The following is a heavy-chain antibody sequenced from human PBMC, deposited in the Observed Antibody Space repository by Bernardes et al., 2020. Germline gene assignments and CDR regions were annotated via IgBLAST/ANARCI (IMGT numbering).Heavy chain of an antibody. CDR2: IYWDDDK. CDR3: AHKPPGIAAAGAPFDY. V-gene: IGHV2-5*02. D-gene: IGHD6-13*01. CDR1: GFSLSTSGVG. J-gene: IGHJ4*02. Sequence: SGPTLVKPTQTLTLTCTFSGFSLSTSGVGVGWIRQPPGKALEWLALIYWDDDKRYSPSLKSRLTITKDTSKNQVVLTMTNMDPVDTATYYCAHKPPGIAAAGAPFDYWGQGTLVTVSS.